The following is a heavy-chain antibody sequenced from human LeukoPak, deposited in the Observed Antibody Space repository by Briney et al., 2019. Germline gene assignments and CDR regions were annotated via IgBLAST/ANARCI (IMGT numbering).Heavy chain of an antibody. D-gene: IGHD3-16*01. V-gene: IGHV1-46*01. Sequence: GASVKVSCKASGYTFTTYSLHWVRQAPGQGLEWMGMINPSSGNTSHAQNFQGRVTLTSDTSTSTVYMDLSSLNSEDTAMYYCARDAMGVGNYWGQGTLVTVSS. J-gene: IGHJ4*02. CDR1: GYTFTTYS. CDR3: ARDAMGVGNY. CDR2: INPSSGNT.